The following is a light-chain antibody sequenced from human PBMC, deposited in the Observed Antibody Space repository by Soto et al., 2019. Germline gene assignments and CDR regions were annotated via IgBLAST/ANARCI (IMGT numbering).Light chain of an antibody. Sequence: EIVLTQSPGTLSLSPGERATLSCRASQSVTSTYLAWYQQKPGQAPRLLIYGASSRAAGVPDRFRGSGSVTDFTPTISRLEAEDFAVFYYHQYANSPWTFGRGTKVEIK. V-gene: IGKV3-20*01. CDR1: QSVTSTY. CDR2: GAS. CDR3: HQYANSPWT. J-gene: IGKJ1*01.